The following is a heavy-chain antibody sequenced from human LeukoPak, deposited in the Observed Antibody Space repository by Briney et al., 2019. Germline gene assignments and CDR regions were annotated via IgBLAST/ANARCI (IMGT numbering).Heavy chain of an antibody. V-gene: IGHV3-7*05. D-gene: IGHD2/OR15-2a*01. CDR2: INQDGGEK. J-gene: IGHJ4*02. CDR1: GITFNTYW. Sequence: PGGSLRLSCAASGITFNTYWISWVRQAPGKGLEWLATINQDGGEKYYVNSVKGRFTISRDNAKNSLFLQMNSLRAEDTAVYYCTTFYTRLTDYWGQGTPVTVSS. CDR3: TTFYTRLTDY.